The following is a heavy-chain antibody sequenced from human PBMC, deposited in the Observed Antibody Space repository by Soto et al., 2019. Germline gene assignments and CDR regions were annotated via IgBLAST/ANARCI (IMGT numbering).Heavy chain of an antibody. V-gene: IGHV4-39*01. J-gene: IGHJ5*02. D-gene: IGHD2-15*01. CDR3: ASLCSGGSCYSQPYNWFDP. CDR1: GGSISSSSYY. CDR2: IYYSGST. Sequence: SETLSLTCTVSGGSISSSSYYWGWIRQPPGKGLEWIGSIYYSGSTYYNPSLKSRVTISVDTSKNQFSLKLSSVTAADTAVYYCASLCSGGSCYSQPYNWFDPWGQGTLVTVSS.